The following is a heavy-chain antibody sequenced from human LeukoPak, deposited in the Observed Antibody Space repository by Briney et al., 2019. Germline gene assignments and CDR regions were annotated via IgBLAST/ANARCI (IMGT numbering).Heavy chain of an antibody. CDR3: ARKKRTYYDFWSGSSSLYYYYMDV. D-gene: IGHD3-3*01. CDR2: IYYSGST. V-gene: IGHV4-59*01. J-gene: IGHJ6*03. CDR1: GGSISSYY. Sequence: KPSETLSLTCTVSGGSISSYYWSRIRQPPGKGLEWIGYIYYSGSTNYNPSLKSRVTISVDTSKNQFSLKLSSVTAADTAVYYCARKKRTYYDFWSGSSSLYYYYMDVWGKGTTVTVSS.